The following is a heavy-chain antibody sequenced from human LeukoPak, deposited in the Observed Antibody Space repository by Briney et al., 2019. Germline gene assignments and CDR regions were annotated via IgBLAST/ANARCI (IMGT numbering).Heavy chain of an antibody. CDR3: AFLLAGVSDGYDNAFDI. V-gene: IGHV4-39*06. J-gene: IGHJ3*02. Sequence: SETLSLTCTVSGGSISSNNYYWGWIRQPPGKGLEWIGSIYYSGSTYYNPSLKSRVIISVDTSKDQFPLKLSSVTAADTAVYYCAFLLAGVSDGYDNAFDIWGQGTMVTVSS. CDR2: IYYSGST. CDR1: GGSISSNNYY. D-gene: IGHD3-22*01.